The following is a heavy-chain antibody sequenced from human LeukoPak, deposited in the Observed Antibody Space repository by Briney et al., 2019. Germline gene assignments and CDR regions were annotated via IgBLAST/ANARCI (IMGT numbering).Heavy chain of an antibody. D-gene: IGHD3-9*01. CDR2: ISSSSSTI. CDR1: GFTFSSYS. V-gene: IGHV3-48*01. CDR3: ARSGDILTGSQVAIYYYGMDV. Sequence: GGSLRLSCAASGFTFSSYSMSWVRQAPGKGLEWVSYISSSSSTIYYADSVKGRFTISRDNAKNSLYLQMNSLRAEDTAVYYCARSGDILTGSQVAIYYYGMDVWGQGTTVTVSS. J-gene: IGHJ6*02.